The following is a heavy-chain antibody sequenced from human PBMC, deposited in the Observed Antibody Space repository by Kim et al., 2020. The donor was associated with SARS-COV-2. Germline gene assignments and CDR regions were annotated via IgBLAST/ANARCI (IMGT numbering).Heavy chain of an antibody. Sequence: YAQKVQGRVTMTADESTSTAYMELSSLRSEDTAVYYCARGSGVEGGYFQHWGQGTLVTVSS. D-gene: IGHD3-10*01. V-gene: IGHV1-69*01. J-gene: IGHJ1*01. CDR3: ARGSGVEGGYFQH.